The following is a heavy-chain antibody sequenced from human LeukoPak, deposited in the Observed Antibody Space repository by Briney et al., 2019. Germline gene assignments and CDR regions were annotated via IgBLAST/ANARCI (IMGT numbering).Heavy chain of an antibody. CDR2: IYTSGST. CDR1: GDSISSYY. CDR3: ARGNYWFDP. D-gene: IGHD1-1*01. V-gene: IGHV4-4*09. Sequence: PSETLSLTCIVSGDSISSYYWSWIRQPPGKGLEWIGNIYTSGSTNYNPSLKSRLVMSVDTSKNQFSLKLSSVTAADTAVYYCARGNYWFDPWGQGTLVTVSS. J-gene: IGHJ5*02.